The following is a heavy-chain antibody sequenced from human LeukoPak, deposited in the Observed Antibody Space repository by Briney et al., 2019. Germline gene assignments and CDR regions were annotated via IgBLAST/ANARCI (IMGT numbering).Heavy chain of an antibody. D-gene: IGHD3-22*01. CDR2: IRYDGSNK. J-gene: IGHJ3*02. Sequence: GGSLRLSCAASGFTFSSYAMSWVRQAPGKGLEWVAFIRYDGSNKYYADSVKGRFTISRDNSKNTLYLQMNSLRAEDTAVYYCAKIHSITMIVVVDGRAFDIWGQGTMVTVSS. V-gene: IGHV3-30*02. CDR1: GFTFSSYA. CDR3: AKIHSITMIVVVDGRAFDI.